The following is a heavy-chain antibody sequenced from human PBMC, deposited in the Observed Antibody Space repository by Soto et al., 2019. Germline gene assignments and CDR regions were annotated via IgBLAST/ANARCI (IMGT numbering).Heavy chain of an antibody. CDR2: ISSSSSYI. D-gene: IGHD6-13*01. CDR3: ARGKQQLGYYYDYGMDV. V-gene: IGHV3-21*01. CDR1: GFTFSSYS. J-gene: IGHJ6*02. Sequence: EVQLVESGGGLVKPGGSLRLSCAASGFTFSSYSMNWVRQAPGKGLEWVSSISSSSSYIYYADSVKGRFTISRDNAKNSLYLQMNSLRAEDTAVYYCARGKQQLGYYYDYGMDVWGQGTTVTVSS.